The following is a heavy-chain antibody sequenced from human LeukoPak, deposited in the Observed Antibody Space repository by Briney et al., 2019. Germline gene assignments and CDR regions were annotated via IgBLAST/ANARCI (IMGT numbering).Heavy chain of an antibody. D-gene: IGHD6-19*01. V-gene: IGHV6-1*01. J-gene: IGHJ4*02. CDR3: TRDLGNTGWYTFDF. Sequence: SQTLSLTCAISGDSVSSINGAWNWIRQSPSRGLEWVGRTYNRSKWYFDYAESLKGRVTISPDTSKNQFSLQLNSVIPEDTAIYYCTRDLGNTGWYTFDFWGQGTLVTVSS. CDR1: GDSVSSINGA. CDR2: TYNRSKWYF.